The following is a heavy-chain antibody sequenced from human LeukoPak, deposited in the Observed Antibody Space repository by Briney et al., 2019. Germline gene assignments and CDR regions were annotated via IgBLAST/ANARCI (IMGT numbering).Heavy chain of an antibody. CDR3: ARVDGRYYYGSGSYSLALDAFDI. J-gene: IGHJ3*02. CDR1: GDFITAYY. D-gene: IGHD3-10*01. Sequence: SETLSLTCTVSGDFITAYYWSWIRQPPGKGLEWIGYIYYSGSTNYNPSLKSRVTMSVDTSKNQFSLKLSSVTAADTAVYYCARVDGRYYYGSGSYSLALDAFDIWGQGTMVTVSS. V-gene: IGHV4-59*01. CDR2: IYYSGST.